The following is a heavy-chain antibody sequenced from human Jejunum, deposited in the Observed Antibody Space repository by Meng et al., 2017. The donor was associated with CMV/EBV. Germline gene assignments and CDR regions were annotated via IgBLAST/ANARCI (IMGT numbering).Heavy chain of an antibody. CDR1: GYPFPGYY. J-gene: IGHJ4*02. Sequence: YGYPFPGYYMHWGRQAPGQGPEWMGWLNPNSGDTTYAQQFQGRVSMTRDTSISTAYMELSSLRSDDTAVYYCATSSSGFDFWTDNWGQGTLVTVSS. D-gene: IGHD5-12*01. CDR3: ATSSSGFDFWTDN. V-gene: IGHV1-2*02. CDR2: LNPNSGDT.